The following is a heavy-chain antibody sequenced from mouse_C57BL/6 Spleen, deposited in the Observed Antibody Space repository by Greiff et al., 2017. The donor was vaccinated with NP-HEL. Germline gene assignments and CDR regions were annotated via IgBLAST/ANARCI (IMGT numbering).Heavy chain of an antibody. V-gene: IGHV5-16*01. Sequence: EVHLVESEGGLVQPGSSMKLSCTASGFTFSDYYMAWVRQVPEKGLEWVANINYDGSSTYYLDSLKSRFIISRDNAKNILYLQMSSLKSEDTATYYCARWELRLYWYFDVWGTGTTVTVSS. J-gene: IGHJ1*03. D-gene: IGHD2-4*01. CDR3: ARWELRLYWYFDV. CDR2: INYDGSST. CDR1: GFTFSDYY.